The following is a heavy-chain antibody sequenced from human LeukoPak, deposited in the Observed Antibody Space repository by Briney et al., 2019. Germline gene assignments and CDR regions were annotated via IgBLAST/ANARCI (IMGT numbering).Heavy chain of an antibody. CDR1: GFTFSSYS. CDR2: ISTSSSYI. Sequence: PGGSLRLSCTASGFTFSSYSMNWVRQAPGKGLEWVPSISTSSSYIYYADSVKGRFTISRDNARNPLYLQMNTLRAEDTAVYSCARGADGVSSNSRGWFDPWGQGTLVTVSS. J-gene: IGHJ5*02. CDR3: ARGADGVSSNSRGWFDP. V-gene: IGHV3-21*06. D-gene: IGHD2-15*01.